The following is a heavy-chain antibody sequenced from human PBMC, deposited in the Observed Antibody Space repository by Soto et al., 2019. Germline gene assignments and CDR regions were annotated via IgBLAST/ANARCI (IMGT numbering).Heavy chain of an antibody. V-gene: IGHV3-23*01. Sequence: EVQLLESGGGLVQPGGSLRLSCAASGFTFSSYAMSWVRQAPGKGLEWVSAISGSGGSTYYADSVKGRFTISRDNSKNTLYLQMNSLRAEDTAVYYCARISLEWYGSNDAFDIWGQGTMVTVSS. CDR3: ARISLEWYGSNDAFDI. D-gene: IGHD3-3*01. CDR2: ISGSGGST. CDR1: GFTFSSYA. J-gene: IGHJ3*02.